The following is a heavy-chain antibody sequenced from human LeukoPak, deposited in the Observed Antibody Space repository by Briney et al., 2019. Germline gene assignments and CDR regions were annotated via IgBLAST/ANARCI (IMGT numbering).Heavy chain of an antibody. CDR2: INSDGSST. J-gene: IGHJ5*02. Sequence: GGSLRLSCAASGFTFSSYWMHWVRQAPGKGLVWVSRINSDGSSTSYADSVKGRFTISRDNAKNTLYLQMNSLRAKDTAVYYCASGDSCTNGVCYTRERWFDPWGQGTLVTVSS. CDR1: GFTFSSYW. V-gene: IGHV3-74*01. D-gene: IGHD2-8*01. CDR3: ASGDSCTNGVCYTRERWFDP.